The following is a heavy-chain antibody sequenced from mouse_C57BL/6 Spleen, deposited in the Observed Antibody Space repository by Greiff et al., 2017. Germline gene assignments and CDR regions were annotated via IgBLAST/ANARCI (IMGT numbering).Heavy chain of an antibody. CDR1: GFNIKDYY. V-gene: IGHV14-2*01. CDR3: ARYGTADLYWYFDV. D-gene: IGHD1-1*01. CDR2: IDPEDGET. Sequence: VQLQQSGAELVKPGASVKLSCTASGFNIKDYYMSWAKQRTEQGLEWIGRIDPEDGETKYAPKFQGKATITADTSSNTAYLQLSGLTSEDTAVYCCARYGTADLYWYFDVWGTGTTVTVSS. J-gene: IGHJ1*03.